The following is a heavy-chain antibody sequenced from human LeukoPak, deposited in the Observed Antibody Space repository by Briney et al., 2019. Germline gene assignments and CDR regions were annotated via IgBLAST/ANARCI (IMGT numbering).Heavy chain of an antibody. V-gene: IGHV3-30*04. D-gene: IGHD3-22*01. Sequence: GRSLRLSCAASGFTFSSYAMHWVRQAPGKGLEWVAVISYDGSNKYYADSVKGRFTISRDNSKNTLYLQMNSLRAEDTAVYNCARRDYDSSGSDYWGQGTLVTVSS. CDR3: ARRDYDSSGSDY. CDR1: GFTFSSYA. CDR2: ISYDGSNK. J-gene: IGHJ4*02.